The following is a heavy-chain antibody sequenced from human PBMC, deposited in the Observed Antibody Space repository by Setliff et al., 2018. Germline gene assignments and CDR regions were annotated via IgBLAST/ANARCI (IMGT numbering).Heavy chain of an antibody. D-gene: IGHD3-10*01. CDR2: INPDGSEK. J-gene: IGHJ4*02. CDR3: FGAGTCSY. CDR1: GFTYNNCW. Sequence: GGSVRLSCGASGFTYNNCWVSWVRQAPGKGLEWLASINPDGSEKYYVDSVKGRFTISRDNAKNSLSLQMNNLRTEDTAVYYCFGAGTCSYWGQGTVVTVSS. V-gene: IGHV3-7*01.